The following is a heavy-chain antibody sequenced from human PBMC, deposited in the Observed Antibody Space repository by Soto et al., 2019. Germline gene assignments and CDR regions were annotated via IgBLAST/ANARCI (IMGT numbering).Heavy chain of an antibody. V-gene: IGHV3-21*01. CDR3: ARDIYSSSLGFDY. CDR1: GFTFSSYS. CDR2: ISSSSSYI. J-gene: IGHJ4*02. Sequence: EVQLVESGGGLVKPGGSLRISCAASGFTFSSYSMNWVRQAPGKGLEWVSSISSSSSYIYYADSVKGRFTISRDNAKNSLYLQMNSLRAEDTAVYYCARDIYSSSLGFDYWGQGTLVTVSS. D-gene: IGHD6-6*01.